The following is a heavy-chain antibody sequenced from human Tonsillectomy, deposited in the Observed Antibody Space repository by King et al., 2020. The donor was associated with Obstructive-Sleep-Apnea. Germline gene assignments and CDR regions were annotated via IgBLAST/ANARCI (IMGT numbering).Heavy chain of an antibody. D-gene: IGHD3-3*01. CDR1: TFTFNDFH. CDR2: INSRGHT. J-gene: IGHJ4*02. V-gene: IGHV3-11*06. CDR3: AGPADYWSGLSSFDF. Sequence: QLVQSGGGLVKPGGSLRLSCAASTFTFNDFHTSWIRQAPGKGLEWVSHINSRGHTKYADSVKGRFIISRDSAKNSLHLQMNSLRVEDTAVYYCAGPADYWSGLSSFDFWGQGTLVTVSS.